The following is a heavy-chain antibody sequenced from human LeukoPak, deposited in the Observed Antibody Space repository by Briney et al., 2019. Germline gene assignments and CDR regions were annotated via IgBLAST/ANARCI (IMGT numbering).Heavy chain of an antibody. Sequence: SGGSLRLSCAASGFTFSSYGVHWVRQAPGKGLEWVAVISYDGSNKYYADSVKGRFTISRDNSKNTLYLQMNSLRAEDTAVYYCAKDYGRGYFDYWGQGTLVTVSS. CDR2: ISYDGSNK. J-gene: IGHJ4*02. V-gene: IGHV3-30*18. CDR1: GFTFSSYG. CDR3: AKDYGRGYFDY. D-gene: IGHD4-17*01.